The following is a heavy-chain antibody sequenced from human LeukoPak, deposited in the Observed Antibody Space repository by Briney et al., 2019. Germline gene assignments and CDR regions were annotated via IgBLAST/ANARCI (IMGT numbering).Heavy chain of an antibody. J-gene: IGHJ6*04. V-gene: IGHV3-21*06. CDR1: GFTYRAYT. CDR3: ARDDLTHHGDV. Sequence: GGSLRLSCVASGFTYRAYTMHWVGQPPGKGGEWVSAISASSASIYYGDSLNGRFTISRDNVKNLLYLQMNSLRAEDSGVYYCARDDLTHHGDVWGKGATVTVSS. D-gene: IGHD3-3*01. CDR2: ISASSASI.